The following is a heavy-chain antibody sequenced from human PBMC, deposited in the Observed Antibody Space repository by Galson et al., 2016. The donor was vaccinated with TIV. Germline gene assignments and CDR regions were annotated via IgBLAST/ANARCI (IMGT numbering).Heavy chain of an antibody. CDR1: GFTFRSYP. V-gene: IGHV3-30-3*01. CDR3: AKEVERRLHY. J-gene: IGHJ4*02. CDR2: VSYDGSYK. D-gene: IGHD4-11*01. Sequence: SLRLSCADTGFTFRSYPMHWVRQAPGKGLEWVAVVSYDGSYKYYADSVKDRYTISRDNSKNTLYLQMSSLRAEDTAVYYCAKEVERRLHYWGQGTLVTVSA.